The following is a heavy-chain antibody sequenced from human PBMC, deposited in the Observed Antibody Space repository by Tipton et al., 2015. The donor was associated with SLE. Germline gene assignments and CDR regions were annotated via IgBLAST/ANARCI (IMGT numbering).Heavy chain of an antibody. V-gene: IGHV4-59*12. CDR2: IYYSGST. D-gene: IGHD3-9*01. CDR3: ARGMVRDSDWPQFDY. Sequence: GLVKPSETLSLTCTVSGGSFSTYYWSWLRQPPGKGLEWVGYIYYSGSTYYNPSLKSRVTISIDTSKIQFSLKLRSVTAADTAVYYCARGMVRDSDWPQFDYWGQGTLVTVSS. J-gene: IGHJ4*02. CDR1: GGSFSTYY.